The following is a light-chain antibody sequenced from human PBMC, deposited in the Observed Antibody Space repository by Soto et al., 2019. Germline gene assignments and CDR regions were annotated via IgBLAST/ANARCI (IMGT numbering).Light chain of an antibody. CDR1: QSVSSN. Sequence: EIVMTQSPATLSVSPGERATLSCRASQSVSSNLAWYQQKPGQAPRLLIYGASTRATGIPARFSGSGSGTEFTLTISDLEPADFGLYYCQQRLNWPPGFGQGTKV. J-gene: IGKJ1*01. CDR2: GAS. CDR3: QQRLNWPPG. V-gene: IGKV3-15*01.